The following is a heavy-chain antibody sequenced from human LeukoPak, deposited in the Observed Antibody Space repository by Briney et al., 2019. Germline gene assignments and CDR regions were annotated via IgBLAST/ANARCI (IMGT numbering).Heavy chain of an antibody. Sequence: SETLSLTCSVSGGSISTYYWSWIRQSPGKGLEWMGFIYNGGSTNYNPSLRSRVIISVDTSKNQFYLKVNSVTAADTAVYYCARHGWNTYYTGLKYWGQGTLVTVSS. D-gene: IGHD2-8*02. V-gene: IGHV4-59*01. CDR1: GGSISTYY. CDR2: IYNGGST. J-gene: IGHJ4*02. CDR3: ARHGWNTYYTGLKY.